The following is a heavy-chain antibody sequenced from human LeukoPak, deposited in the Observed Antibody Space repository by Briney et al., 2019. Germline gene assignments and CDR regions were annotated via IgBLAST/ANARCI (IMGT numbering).Heavy chain of an antibody. D-gene: IGHD6-13*01. J-gene: IGHJ1*01. CDR2: IYHSGST. Sequence: SQTLSLTCTVSGGSISNGGYYWCWIRQPPGKGLEWIGYIYHSGSTYYNPSLKSRVTISVDRSKNQFSLNLSSVTAADTAVYYCARAYGHSSSWIYFQDWGQGTLVTVSS. CDR3: ARAYGHSSSWIYFQD. V-gene: IGHV4-30-2*01. CDR1: GGSISNGGYY.